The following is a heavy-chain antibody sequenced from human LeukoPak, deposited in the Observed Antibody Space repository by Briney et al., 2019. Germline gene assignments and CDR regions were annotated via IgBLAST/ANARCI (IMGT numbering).Heavy chain of an antibody. CDR3: ARSRFVVVPAAIVYYYYGMDV. CDR1: GGSISSYY. J-gene: IGHJ6*02. Sequence: PSETLSLTCTVSGGSISSYYWSWIRQPPGKGLEWIGYIYYSGSTNYNPSLKSRVTISVDTSKNQFSLKLSPVTAADTAVYYCARSRFVVVPAAIVYYYYGMDVWGQGTTVTVSS. V-gene: IGHV4-59*01. CDR2: IYYSGST. D-gene: IGHD2-2*01.